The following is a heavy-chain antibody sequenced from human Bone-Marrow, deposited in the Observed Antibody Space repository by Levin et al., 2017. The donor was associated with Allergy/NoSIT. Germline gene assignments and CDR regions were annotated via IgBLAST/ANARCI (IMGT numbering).Heavy chain of an antibody. CDR2: IKSRNDGGTT. D-gene: IGHD2-15*01. V-gene: IGHV3-15*01. J-gene: IGHJ6*02. CDR1: GFNFTNAW. CDR3: STEGGHCSGGSCYLLPFYYGMDV. Sequence: GGSLRLSCAASGFNFTNAWMSWVRQAPGKGLEWVGRIKSRNDGGTTDYAAPVKGRFIISKDVSKNTLYLQMNSLNTQDTAVYYCSTEGGHCSGGSCYLLPFYYGMDVWGQGTTVTVSS.